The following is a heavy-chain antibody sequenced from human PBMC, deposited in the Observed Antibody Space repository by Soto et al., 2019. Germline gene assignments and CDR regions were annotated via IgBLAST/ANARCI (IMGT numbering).Heavy chain of an antibody. Sequence: SETLSLTCAVYGGSFSGYYWSWIRQPPGKGLEWIGEINHSGSTNYNPSLKSRVTISVDTSKNQFSLKLSSVTAADTAVYYCARGKVRGVIITRPYNWFDPWGQGTLVTV. D-gene: IGHD3-10*01. V-gene: IGHV4-34*01. CDR2: INHSGST. CDR1: GGSFSGYY. J-gene: IGHJ5*02. CDR3: ARGKVRGVIITRPYNWFDP.